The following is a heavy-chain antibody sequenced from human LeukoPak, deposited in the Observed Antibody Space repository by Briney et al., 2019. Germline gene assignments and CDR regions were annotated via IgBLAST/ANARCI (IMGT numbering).Heavy chain of an antibody. J-gene: IGHJ4*02. V-gene: IGHV3-21*01. D-gene: IGHD1-26*01. CDR1: GFTFSSYS. CDR2: ISSSSSYI. Sequence: GGSLRLSCAASGFTFSSYSMNWVRQAPGKGLEWVSSISSSSSYIYYADSVKGRFTISRDNAKNSLYLQMNSLRAEDTAVYYCARDLTPGATSIWGQGTLVTVSS. CDR3: ARDLTPGATSI.